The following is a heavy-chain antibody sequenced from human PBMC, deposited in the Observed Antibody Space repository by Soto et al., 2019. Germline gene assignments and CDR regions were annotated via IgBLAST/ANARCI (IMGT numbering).Heavy chain of an antibody. J-gene: IGHJ6*02. CDR2: IYPGDSDT. Sequence: GESLKISCKGSGYSFTSCWIGWVRQMPGKGLEWMGIIYPGDSDTRYSPSFQGQVTISADKSISTAYLQWSSLKASDTAMYYCARTWGDYDILTGYYTADYYYGMDVWGQGTTVTVSS. V-gene: IGHV5-51*01. D-gene: IGHD3-9*01. CDR1: GYSFTSCW. CDR3: ARTWGDYDILTGYYTADYYYGMDV.